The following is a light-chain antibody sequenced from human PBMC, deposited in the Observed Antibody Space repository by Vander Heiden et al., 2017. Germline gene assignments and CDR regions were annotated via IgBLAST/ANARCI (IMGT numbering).Light chain of an antibody. CDR2: DVR. J-gene: IGLJ1*01. CDR3: SSYTSSSTPYV. CDR1: SSDVGTYNY. V-gene: IGLV2-14*01. Sequence: QSALSQPASVSGSPGQSITISCTGTSSDVGTYNYVSWYQKHPDKAPKLMIYDVRNRPSGISNRFSGSKSGNTAPLTISGLQAEDEADYYCSSYTSSSTPYVFGTGTKVTVL.